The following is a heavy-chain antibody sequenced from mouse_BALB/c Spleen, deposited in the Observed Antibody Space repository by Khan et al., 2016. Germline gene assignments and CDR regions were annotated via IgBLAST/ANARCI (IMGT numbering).Heavy chain of an antibody. V-gene: IGHV3-1*02. CDR1: GYSITSGYS. CDR3: TREDPHASGS. J-gene: IGHJ2*01. D-gene: IGHD6-2*01. Sequence: EVQLQESGPDLVKPSQSLSLTCTVTGYSITSGYSWHWIRQVPGNKLEWMAYIHYSGSTNYNPSLNSRISITRDTSKKQFFLQLNSVTTADQATYYCTREDPHASGSWGQGTTLTVPS. CDR2: IHYSGST.